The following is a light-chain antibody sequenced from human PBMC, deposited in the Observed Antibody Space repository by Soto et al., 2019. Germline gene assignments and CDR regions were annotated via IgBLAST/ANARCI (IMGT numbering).Light chain of an antibody. J-gene: IGLJ1*01. CDR2: EVS. Sequence: QSALTQPASVSGSPGQSITISCTGTSSDVGGYNYVSWYQQRPGKAPKLMIYEVSNRPSGVSNRFSGSKSGNTASLTISGLQAEDEADYYCSSYTSSSTPLYVFGTGTKLTVL. V-gene: IGLV2-14*01. CDR1: SSDVGGYNY. CDR3: SSYTSSSTPLYV.